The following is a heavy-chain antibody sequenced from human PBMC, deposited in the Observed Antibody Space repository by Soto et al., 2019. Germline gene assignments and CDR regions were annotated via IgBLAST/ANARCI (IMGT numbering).Heavy chain of an antibody. J-gene: IGHJ3*02. CDR3: ARHYGQHDAFDI. Sequence: GESLKISCKGSGYSFTTYWIGWVRQMPGKGLEWMGIIYPRDSDTKYSPSFQGLVTISADKSIGTAYLQWNSLKASDTAMYYCARHYGQHDAFDIWGQGTMVTVSS. D-gene: IGHD2-2*01. CDR2: IYPRDSDT. CDR1: GYSFTTYW. V-gene: IGHV5-51*01.